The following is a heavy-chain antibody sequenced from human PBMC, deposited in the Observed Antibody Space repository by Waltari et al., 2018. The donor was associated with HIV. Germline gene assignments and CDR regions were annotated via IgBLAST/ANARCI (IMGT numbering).Heavy chain of an antibody. CDR3: AHTLGYCSGGTLAQGCWLY. CDR1: GFSLSTTGVG. V-gene: IGHV2-5*01. Sequence: QITLKESGPTLVKPTQTRTLTCTFSGFSLSTTGVGVAWIRQSPGTALEWLALIYWNDDKRYSPSLKSRLTITKDTSKNQVVLRMTNVDPVDTATYYCAHTLGYCSGGTLAQGCWLYWGQGTLVTVSS. D-gene: IGHD2-15*01. CDR2: IYWNDDK. J-gene: IGHJ4*02.